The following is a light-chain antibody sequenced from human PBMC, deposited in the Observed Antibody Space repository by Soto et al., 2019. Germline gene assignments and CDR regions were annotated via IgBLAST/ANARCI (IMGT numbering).Light chain of an antibody. CDR1: QGLSSN. CDR2: GAS. CDR3: QQYNNWPRIT. Sequence: EIVMTQSPATLSVSPGERFTLSCISSQGLSSNLAWYQQKPGQAPRLLIYGASTRATGIPARFSGSGSGTEFTLTISSLQSEDFAVYYCQQYNNWPRITFGQGTRLEIK. J-gene: IGKJ5*01. V-gene: IGKV3-15*01.